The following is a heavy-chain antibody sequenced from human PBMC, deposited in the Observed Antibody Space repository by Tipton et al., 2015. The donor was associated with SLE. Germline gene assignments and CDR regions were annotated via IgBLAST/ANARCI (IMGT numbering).Heavy chain of an antibody. CDR2: VDYGGST. J-gene: IGHJ4*02. Sequence: TLSLTCTVSGGSISGYFWSWLRQPPGKGLEWIGYVDYGGSTNYNPSLKSRLTISLDTSKNQISLKLSSVTTADTAVYFCARGQWLLRTFDYWGQGSLVTVSS. V-gene: IGHV4-59*01. CDR1: GGSISGYF. CDR3: ARGQWLLRTFDY. D-gene: IGHD3-22*01.